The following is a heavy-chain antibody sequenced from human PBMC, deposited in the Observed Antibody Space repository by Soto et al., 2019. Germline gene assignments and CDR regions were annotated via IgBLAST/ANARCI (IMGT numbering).Heavy chain of an antibody. J-gene: IGHJ4*02. Sequence: SQTLSLTCAISGDSVSSNSAAWNWIRQSPSGGLEWLGRTYYRSKWYNDYAVSVKSRITINPDTSKNQFSLQLNSVTPEDTAVYYCARSVLGYCSSTSCYGGIDYWGQGTLVTVSS. D-gene: IGHD2-2*01. CDR1: GDSVSSNSAA. V-gene: IGHV6-1*01. CDR3: ARSVLGYCSSTSCYGGIDY. CDR2: TYYRSKWYN.